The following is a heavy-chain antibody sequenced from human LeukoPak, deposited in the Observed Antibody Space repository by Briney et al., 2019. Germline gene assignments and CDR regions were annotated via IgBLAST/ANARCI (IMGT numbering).Heavy chain of an antibody. CDR1: GGSFSGYY. V-gene: IGHV4-34*01. CDR3: ATSGSGWSLDY. Sequence: PSETLSLTCAVYGGSFSGYYWSWIRQPPGKGLEWIGEINHSGSTNYNPSLKSRVTISVDTSKNQFSLKLSSVTAADTAVYYCATSGSGWSLDYWGQGTLVTVSS. D-gene: IGHD6-19*01. J-gene: IGHJ4*02. CDR2: INHSGST.